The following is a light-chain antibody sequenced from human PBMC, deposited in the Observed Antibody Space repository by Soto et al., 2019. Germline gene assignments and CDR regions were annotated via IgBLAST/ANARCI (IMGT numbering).Light chain of an antibody. Sequence: IQMTQSPSSLSASVGDRVTITCRASQSTSSYLNWYQQKPGKAPKLLIYAASSLQSGVPSRFSGSGSGTDFTLTISSLQPEDFATYYCQQSYSTPLTFGGGTKVDIK. CDR1: QSTSSY. J-gene: IGKJ4*01. CDR3: QQSYSTPLT. V-gene: IGKV1-39*01. CDR2: AAS.